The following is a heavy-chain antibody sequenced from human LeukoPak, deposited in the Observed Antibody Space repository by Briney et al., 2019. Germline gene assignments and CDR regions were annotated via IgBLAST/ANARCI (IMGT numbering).Heavy chain of an antibody. D-gene: IGHD1-26*01. CDR2: IYYSRTT. CDR1: GGFISSYY. V-gene: IGHV4-59*01. J-gene: IGHJ2*01. Sequence: SETLSLTCTVSGGFISSYYWSWIRQPPGKGLEWIGYIYYSRTTEYNPSLKSRVTISADTSKNQFSLKLNSVPAADTAVYYCVRRQWELQYFDLWGRGTLVAVSS. CDR3: VRRQWELQYFDL.